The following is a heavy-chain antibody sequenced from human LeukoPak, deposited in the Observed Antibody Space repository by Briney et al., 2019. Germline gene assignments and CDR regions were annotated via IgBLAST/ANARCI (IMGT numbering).Heavy chain of an antibody. CDR1: GFIFNSYW. CDR2: VDQDGSEK. D-gene: IGHD5-12*01. Sequence: GGSQRLSCAASGFIFNSYWMNWLRQAPGKGLEWVANVDQDGSEKYYVGSVKGRFTISRDNAKNSLYLQMNSLRVEDTAVYYCARNENSGWGYFDYWGQGTLVTVSS. CDR3: ARNENSGWGYFDY. V-gene: IGHV3-7*03. J-gene: IGHJ4*02.